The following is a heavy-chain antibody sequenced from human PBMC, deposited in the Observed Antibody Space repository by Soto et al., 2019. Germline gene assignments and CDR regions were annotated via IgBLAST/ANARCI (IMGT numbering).Heavy chain of an antibody. CDR1: GGSISSGGYY. V-gene: IGHV4-31*03. CDR3: ARWKRAYNWFDP. Sequence: QVQLQESGPGLVKPSQPLSLTCTVSGGSISSGGYYWSWIRQHPGKGLEWIGYIYYSGSTYYNPSLKSRVTISVDTSKNQFSPKLSSVTAADTAVYYCARWKRAYNWFDPWGQGTLVTVSS. CDR2: IYYSGST. D-gene: IGHD1-1*01. J-gene: IGHJ5*02.